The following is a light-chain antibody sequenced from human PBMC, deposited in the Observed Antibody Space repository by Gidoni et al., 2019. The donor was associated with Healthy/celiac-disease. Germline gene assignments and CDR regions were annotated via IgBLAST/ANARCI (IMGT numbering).Light chain of an antibody. CDR1: PSVSSSY. CDR2: GAS. V-gene: IGKV3-20*01. J-gene: IGKJ5*01. Sequence: EIVLTQSPGTLSLSPGERATLSCRASPSVSSSYLAWYQQKPGQAPRLLIYGASSRATGIPDRFSGSGSVTDFTLTISRLEPEDFAVYYCQQYGSSPITFXQXTRLEIK. CDR3: QQYGSSPIT.